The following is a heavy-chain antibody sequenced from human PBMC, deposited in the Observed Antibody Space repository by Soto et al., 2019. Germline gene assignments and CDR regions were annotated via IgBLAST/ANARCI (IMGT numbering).Heavy chain of an antibody. CDR2: IYYSGST. J-gene: IGHJ4*02. CDR1: GDSISSRSYY. CDR3: PSHRHSVVPQDYFAL. Sequence: SETLSLTCTVTGDSISSRSYYWGWIRQPPGKGLEWIGSIYYSGSTYNNPSLRSRVSMSIDTSKDQFSLKLKSVTAADTALYFCPSHRHSVVPQDYFALWGPRSRVIVS. D-gene: IGHD2-21*01. V-gene: IGHV4-39*01.